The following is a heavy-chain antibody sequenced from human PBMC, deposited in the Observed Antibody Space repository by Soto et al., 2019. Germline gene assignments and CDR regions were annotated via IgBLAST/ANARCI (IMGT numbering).Heavy chain of an antibody. CDR2: ISYDGSNK. V-gene: IGHV3-30*18. CDR3: AKWIGGDHDY. D-gene: IGHD2-21*02. Sequence: GGSLRLSCAASGFTFSSYGMHWVRQAPGKGLEWVAVISYDGSNKYYADSVKGRFTISRDNSKNTLYLQMNSLRAEDTAVYYCAKWIGGDHDYWGQGTLVTVSS. CDR1: GFTFSSYG. J-gene: IGHJ4*02.